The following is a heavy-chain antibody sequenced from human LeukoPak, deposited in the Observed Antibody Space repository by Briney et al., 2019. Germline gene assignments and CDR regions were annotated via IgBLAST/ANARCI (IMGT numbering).Heavy chain of an antibody. D-gene: IGHD2-15*01. Sequence: SVKVSCKGSGGTFTSYTISWVRQAPGQGLEWRGGIIPIRGIANYAQKFQGRVTITADKSTSTAYMELSSLRSEDTAVYYCARGVRCSGGSCYSRAGNWFDLWGQGTLVTVSS. CDR3: ARGVRCSGGSCYSRAGNWFDL. J-gene: IGHJ5*02. CDR2: IIPIRGIA. CDR1: GGTFTSYT. V-gene: IGHV1-69*10.